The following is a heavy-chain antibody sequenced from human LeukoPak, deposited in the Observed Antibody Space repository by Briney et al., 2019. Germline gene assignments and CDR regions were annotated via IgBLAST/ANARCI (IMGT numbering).Heavy chain of an antibody. J-gene: IGHJ6*02. D-gene: IGHD3-22*01. Sequence: TGGSLRLSCAASGFTFSDYYMSWIRQAPGKGLEWVSYISSSGSTIYYADSVKGRFTISKDNAKNSLYLQMNSLRAEDTAVYYCARGEYYYDSSGYSYGMDVWGQGTTVTVSS. CDR1: GFTFSDYY. V-gene: IGHV3-11*01. CDR2: ISSSGSTI. CDR3: ARGEYYYDSSGYSYGMDV.